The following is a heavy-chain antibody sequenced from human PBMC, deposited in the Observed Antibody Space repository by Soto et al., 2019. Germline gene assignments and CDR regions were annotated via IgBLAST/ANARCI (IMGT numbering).Heavy chain of an antibody. CDR3: ARVKGSSWTPEYFDY. CDR1: GGSISSGGYY. CDR2: IYYSGST. Sequence: SETLSLTCTVSGGSISSGGYYWSWIRQHPGKGLEWIGYIYYSGSTYYNPSLKSRVTISVDTSKNQFSLKLSSVTAADTAVYYCARVKGSSWTPEYFDYWGQGTLVTVSS. V-gene: IGHV4-31*03. D-gene: IGHD6-13*01. J-gene: IGHJ4*02.